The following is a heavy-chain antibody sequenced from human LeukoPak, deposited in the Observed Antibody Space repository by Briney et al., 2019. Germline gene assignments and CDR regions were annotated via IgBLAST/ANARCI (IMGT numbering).Heavy chain of an antibody. CDR1: EFTFSSYG. Sequence: GSLRLSCAASEFTFSSYGMHWVRQAPGKGLEWVAVISYDGSYTYYSDSVKGRFTISRDNSKNTLYLQMNNPTTDDTAVYFCARGTPVTALFDYWGQGTLVTVSS. CDR3: ARGTPVTALFDY. V-gene: IGHV3-30*03. J-gene: IGHJ4*02. D-gene: IGHD4-17*01. CDR2: ISYDGSYT.